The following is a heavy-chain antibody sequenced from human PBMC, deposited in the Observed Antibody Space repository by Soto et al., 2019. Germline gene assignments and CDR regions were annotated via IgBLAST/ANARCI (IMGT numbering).Heavy chain of an antibody. V-gene: IGHV4-34*01. CDR3: ARGWRFDP. Sequence: KSSETLSLTCAVRGGSFSGYQWSWIRQTPGQGLEWIGEINHSGTTNYNPSFKSRVTLSVDTSKKEFSLKVTSVSAADTAIYYCARGWRFDPWGQGTLVTVSS. D-gene: IGHD3-3*01. CDR2: INHSGTT. CDR1: GGSFSGYQ. J-gene: IGHJ5*02.